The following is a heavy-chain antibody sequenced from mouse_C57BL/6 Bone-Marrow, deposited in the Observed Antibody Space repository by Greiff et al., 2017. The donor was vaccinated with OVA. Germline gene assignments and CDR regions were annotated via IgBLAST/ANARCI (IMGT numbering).Heavy chain of an antibody. V-gene: IGHV5-16*01. CDR3: ARVRGYDYDGGPWYFDV. CDR1: GFTFSDYY. D-gene: IGHD2-4*01. Sequence: EVKLVESEGGLVQPGSSMKLSCTASGFTFSDYYMAWVRQVPEKGLEWVANINYDGSSTYYLDSLKSRFIISRDNAKNILYLQMSCLKSEDTATYYCARVRGYDYDGGPWYFDVWGTGTTVTVSS. CDR2: INYDGSST. J-gene: IGHJ1*03.